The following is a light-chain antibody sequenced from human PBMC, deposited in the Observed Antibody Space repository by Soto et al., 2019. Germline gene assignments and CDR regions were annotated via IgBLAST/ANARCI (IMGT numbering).Light chain of an antibody. CDR2: DAY. CDR1: QSLRGL. V-gene: IGKV3-11*01. Sequence: EVVLTQSPVTLSLSPGERATLSWRASQSLRGLLAWYQQKPGQAPRLLIYDAYNRATGIPPRFSGSGSGTDFTLTISSLEPEDSAVYYCQQRHMWPITFGQGTRLEIK. J-gene: IGKJ5*01. CDR3: QQRHMWPIT.